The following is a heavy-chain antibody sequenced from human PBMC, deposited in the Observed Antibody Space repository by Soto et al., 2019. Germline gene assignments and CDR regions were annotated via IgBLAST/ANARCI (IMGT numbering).Heavy chain of an antibody. CDR3: ARGYSGTSFNDY. Sequence: SETLSLTCAVSGGSISSGGYSWSWIRRPPGKGLEWIGYIYHSGSTYYNPPLKSRVTISVDRSKNQFSLKLSSVTAADTAVYYCARGYSGTSFNDYWGQGTLVIVSS. CDR1: GGSISSGGYS. V-gene: IGHV4-30-2*01. CDR2: IYHSGST. D-gene: IGHD2-2*01. J-gene: IGHJ4*02.